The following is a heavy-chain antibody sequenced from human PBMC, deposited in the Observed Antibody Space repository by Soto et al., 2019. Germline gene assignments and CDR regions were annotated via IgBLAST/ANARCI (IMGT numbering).Heavy chain of an antibody. CDR1: GYSFTSYW. Sequence: GEALKISCKGSGYSFTSYWIGWVRQMPGKCLEWMGIIYPGDSETRYSPSFQGQVTISVAKSIRTDYLQWSSLQASDPAMYYCARGPRRSLDYWGQGTLVP. CDR3: ARGPRRSLDY. V-gene: IGHV5-51*01. J-gene: IGHJ4*02. CDR2: IYPGDSET. D-gene: IGHD1-1*01.